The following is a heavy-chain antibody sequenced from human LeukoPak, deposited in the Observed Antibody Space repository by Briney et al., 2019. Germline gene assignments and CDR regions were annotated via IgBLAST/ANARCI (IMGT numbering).Heavy chain of an antibody. J-gene: IGHJ2*01. V-gene: IGHV4-38-2*01. D-gene: IGHD2-21*01. CDR3: ARVVSQAAPDWYMDV. CDR2: LNIHDSS. CDR1: GYYIGSSHY. Sequence: PSETLSLSCDVSGYYIGSSHYWGWIRQPPGGGLQWIGHLNIHDSSAYSASLRGRVTISVEASKNRFSLRLTSVTGADAAIYYCARVVSQAAPDWYMDVWGGGTMVIVSS.